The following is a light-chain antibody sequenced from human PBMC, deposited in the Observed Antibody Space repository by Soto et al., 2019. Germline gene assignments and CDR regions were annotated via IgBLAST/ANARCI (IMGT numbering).Light chain of an antibody. V-gene: IGKV1-5*03. CDR1: QSISSW. CDR2: KAS. Sequence: DIQMTQSPSTLSASVGDRVTITCRASQSISSWLAWYQQKPGKAPKLLIYKASSLEGGVPSRFSGSGSGTDFTLTIIRLQPDDFATYSCQQYHSYSLTFGGGTNVDIK. CDR3: QQYHSYSLT. J-gene: IGKJ4*01.